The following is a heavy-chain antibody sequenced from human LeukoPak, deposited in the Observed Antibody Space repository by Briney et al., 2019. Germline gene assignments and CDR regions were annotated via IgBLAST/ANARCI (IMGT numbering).Heavy chain of an antibody. D-gene: IGHD3-10*01. J-gene: IGHJ5*02. CDR3: ARDLRGIRGVGSNWFDP. V-gene: IGHV4-31*03. CDR1: GDSISRGGYY. CDR2: IFYSGST. Sequence: SQTLSLTCTVSGDSISRGGYYWSWIRQHPGKGPEWIGYIFYSGSTYYNPSLKSRVNISVDTSKNQFSLKLSSVTAADTAVYYCARDLRGIRGVGSNWFDPWGQGTLVTVSS.